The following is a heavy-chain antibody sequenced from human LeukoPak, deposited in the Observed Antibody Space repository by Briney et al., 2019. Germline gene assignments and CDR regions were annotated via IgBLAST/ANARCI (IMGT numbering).Heavy chain of an antibody. J-gene: IGHJ4*02. D-gene: IGHD1-14*01. Sequence: SETLSLTCTVSNDSIRGYYWSWIRQPAGKGLEWIGRVSQCNTKYNPSLKSRVSMSVQTSKNQFSLRLNSATAADTAVYYCARQGSDNHFDSWGPGAPGTVSS. V-gene: IGHV4-4*07. CDR2: VSQCNT. CDR1: NDSIRGYY. CDR3: ARQGSDNHFDS.